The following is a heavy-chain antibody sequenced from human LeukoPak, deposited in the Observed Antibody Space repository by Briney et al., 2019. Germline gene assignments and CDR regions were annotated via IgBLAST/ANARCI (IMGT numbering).Heavy chain of an antibody. J-gene: IGHJ6*03. V-gene: IGHV4-4*02. D-gene: IGHD3-16*02. CDR1: GFTFSSYSM. CDR3: ARVMGASWFFYLDV. CDR2: IFPRGIP. Sequence: PGGSLRLSCAASGFTFSSYSMNWVRQSPGKGLEWIGEIFPRGIPNYNPSFESRVTMSVDTSKNQLSLNLSSVTAADTAVYYCARVMGASWFFYLDVWGKGTTVTVSS.